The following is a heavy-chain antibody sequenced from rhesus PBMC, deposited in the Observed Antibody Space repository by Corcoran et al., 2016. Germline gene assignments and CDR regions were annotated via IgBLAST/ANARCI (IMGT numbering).Heavy chain of an antibody. V-gene: IGHV4-65*01. D-gene: IGHD2-27*01. CDR2: ISGSSGST. CDR3: ARSGYCSGIYCYSYFEF. J-gene: IGHJ1*01. CDR1: GGSVSSSNW. Sequence: QVQLQESGPGLVKPSETLSLTCAVSGGSVSSSNWWSWIRQPPGKGLEWIGYISGSSGSTYYNPSLKSRVTISTDTSKNQFSMKLSSVTGADTAMYYCARSGYCSGIYCYSYFEFWGQGALVTVSS.